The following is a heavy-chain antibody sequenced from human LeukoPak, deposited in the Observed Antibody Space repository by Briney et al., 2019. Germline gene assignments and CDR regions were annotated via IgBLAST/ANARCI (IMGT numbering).Heavy chain of an antibody. J-gene: IGHJ4*02. CDR3: TPPGFRDLDS. CDR1: GFTFSNAW. CDR2: IKNIGDGGTT. V-gene: IGHV3-15*01. Sequence: GGSLRLSCAASGFTFSNAWMSWIRQAPGKGLEWVGRIKNIGDGGTTDYAAHVKGRFTISIDDSKNTMYLQMNSLKTEDTAVYYCTPPGFRDLDSWGQGTLVTVSS. D-gene: IGHD2-21*02.